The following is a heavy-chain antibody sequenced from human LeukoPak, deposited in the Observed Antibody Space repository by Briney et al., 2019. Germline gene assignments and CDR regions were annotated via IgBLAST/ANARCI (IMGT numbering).Heavy chain of an antibody. CDR3: AKLLRDATMYDC. D-gene: IGHD5-24*01. CDR1: GFTFSRYW. J-gene: IGHJ4*01. Sequence: GGTLRLSCAASGFTFSRYWMNWGRQAPGKGLEWVASINQDESAKFYVDSVKGRFTISRDNAKNSLFLQMNSLRAEDTAFYYCAKLLRDATMYDCWGHGALVTVSS. V-gene: IGHV3-7*01. CDR2: INQDESAK.